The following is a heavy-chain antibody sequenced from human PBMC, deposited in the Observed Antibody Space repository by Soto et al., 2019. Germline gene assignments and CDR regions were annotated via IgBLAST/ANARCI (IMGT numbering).Heavy chain of an antibody. CDR2: ITPLKGDT. Sequence: QVLLVQSGAEVKRPGASVKVSCKASGYTFTSYGISWVRQAPGQGLEWMGWITPLKGDTHHSPKFQDRIIMTTDTSTSTAYFEMRRLTSDDTAVYYCAKDSGARSEYFQDWGQGTLVSVYS. J-gene: IGHJ1*01. V-gene: IGHV1-18*01. CDR3: AKDSGARSEYFQD. CDR1: GYTFTSYG. D-gene: IGHD4-17*01.